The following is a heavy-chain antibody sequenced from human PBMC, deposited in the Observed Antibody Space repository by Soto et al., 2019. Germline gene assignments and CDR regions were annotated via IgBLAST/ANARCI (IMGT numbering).Heavy chain of an antibody. CDR1: GFTLSSNG. CDR2: IWYDGSDK. J-gene: IGHJ4*02. Sequence: GGSLRLSCAASGFTLSSNGMHWVRQAPGKGLEWVAFIWYDGSDKYYADSVKGRFTISRDNSKNTLYLQMNSLRAEDTAVYYCAIPSGLTVTGPDYWGQGTLVTVSS. V-gene: IGHV3-30*02. D-gene: IGHD6-19*01. CDR3: AIPSGLTVTGPDY.